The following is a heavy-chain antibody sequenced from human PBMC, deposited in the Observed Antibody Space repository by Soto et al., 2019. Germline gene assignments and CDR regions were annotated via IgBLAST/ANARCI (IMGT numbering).Heavy chain of an antibody. J-gene: IGHJ2*01. D-gene: IGHD4-17*01. CDR2: IYSGGAT. V-gene: IGHV3-53*01. CDR1: GFTVTNKY. CDR3: ARVDYGDYGWYFDL. Sequence: GGSLRLSCAASGFTVTNKYMTWVRQAPGKGLEWVSVIYSGGATSYADSVKGRFTISRDNSKDILYLQMNSLRAEDTAVYYCARVDYGDYGWYFDLWGRGTLVTVSS.